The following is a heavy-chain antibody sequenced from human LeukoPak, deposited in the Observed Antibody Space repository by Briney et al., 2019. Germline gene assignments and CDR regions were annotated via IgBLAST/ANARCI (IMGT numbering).Heavy chain of an antibody. CDR1: GFTFSSYA. J-gene: IGHJ4*02. Sequence: GGSLRLSCAASGFTFSSYAMSWVRQAPGKGLEWVSAISGSGGSTYYADSVKGRFTISRDNSKNTPHLQMNSLRAEDTAVYCCAKDRGDLPFDYRGQGTLVTVSS. CDR2: ISGSGGST. V-gene: IGHV3-23*01. D-gene: IGHD2-21*02. CDR3: AKDRGDLPFDY.